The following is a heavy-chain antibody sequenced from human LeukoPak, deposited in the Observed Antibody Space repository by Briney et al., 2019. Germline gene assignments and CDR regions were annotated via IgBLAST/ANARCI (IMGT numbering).Heavy chain of an antibody. CDR2: IYYSGST. V-gene: IGHV4-59*12. Sequence: SETLSLTCTVSGGSISSYYWSWIRQPPGKGLEWIGSIYYSGSTYYNPSLKSRVTISVDTSKNQFSLKLSSVTAADTAVYYCARDGSIAAAPEAWGQGTLVTVSS. D-gene: IGHD6-13*01. CDR3: ARDGSIAAAPEA. CDR1: GGSISSYY. J-gene: IGHJ4*02.